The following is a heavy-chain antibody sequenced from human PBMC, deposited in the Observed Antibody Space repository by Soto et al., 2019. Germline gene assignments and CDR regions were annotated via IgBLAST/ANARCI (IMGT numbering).Heavy chain of an antibody. CDR2: IIPIFGTA. J-gene: IGHJ3*02. V-gene: IGHV1-69*13. CDR1: GGTFSSYA. Sequence: GASVKVSCKASGGTFSSYAVSCVRQAPGQGLEWMGGIIPIFGTANYAQKFQGRVTITADESTSTAYMELSSLRSEDTAVYYCAYRALEDSGSYSYAFDIWGQGTMVTVSS. CDR3: AYRALEDSGSYSYAFDI. D-gene: IGHD1-26*01.